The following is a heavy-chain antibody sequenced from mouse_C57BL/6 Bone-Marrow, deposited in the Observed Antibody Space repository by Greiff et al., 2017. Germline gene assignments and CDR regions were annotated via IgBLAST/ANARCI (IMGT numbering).Heavy chain of an antibody. V-gene: IGHV5-9-1*02. CDR1: GFTFSSYA. J-gene: IGHJ1*03. Sequence: EVQLVESGEGLVKLGGSLKLSCAASGFTFSSYAMSWVRQTPEKRLEWVAYISSGGDYIYYADTVKGRFTISRDNARNTLYLQMSSLKSEDTAMYYCTTYGSSPYWYFDVWGTGTTVTVSS. D-gene: IGHD1-1*01. CDR2: ISSGGDYI. CDR3: TTYGSSPYWYFDV.